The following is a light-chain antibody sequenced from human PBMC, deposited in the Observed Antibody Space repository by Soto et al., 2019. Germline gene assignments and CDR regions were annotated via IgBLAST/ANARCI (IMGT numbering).Light chain of an antibody. Sequence: IHMTQSPSTLSASVGCRGTMTCRASQTISSWLAWYQQKPGKAPKLLIYKASTLKSGVPSRFSGSGSGTEFTLTISSLQPDDFATYYCQHYNSYSEAFGQGTKVDIK. V-gene: IGKV1-5*03. CDR1: QTISSW. J-gene: IGKJ1*01. CDR2: KAS. CDR3: QHYNSYSEA.